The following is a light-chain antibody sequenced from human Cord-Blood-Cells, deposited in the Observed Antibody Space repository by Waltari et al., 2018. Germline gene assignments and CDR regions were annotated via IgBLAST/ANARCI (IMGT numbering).Light chain of an antibody. CDR1: SSHLGGYNY. J-gene: IGLJ1*01. Sequence: QSALTQPASVSGSPRQSITISCTGTSSHLGGYNYVPWYQQHPGKAPKLMIYDVSNRPSGVSNRFSGSKSGNTASLTISGLQAEDEADYYCSSYTSSSTYVFGTGTKVTVL. CDR3: SSYTSSSTYV. V-gene: IGLV2-14*01. CDR2: DVS.